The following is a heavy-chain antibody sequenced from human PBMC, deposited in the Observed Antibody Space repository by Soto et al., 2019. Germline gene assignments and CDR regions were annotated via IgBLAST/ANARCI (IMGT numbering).Heavy chain of an antibody. V-gene: IGHV3-30-3*01. Sequence: LRLSCAASGFTFNSYAMHWVRQAPGKGLEWVALISYDGSNKYYADSVRGRFTISRDNSKNTLYLEMNSLRAEDTAVYYCARDGRCSGGSCYSTGWFDPWGQGTLVTVSS. CDR1: GFTFNSYA. CDR2: ISYDGSNK. D-gene: IGHD2-15*01. CDR3: ARDGRCSGGSCYSTGWFDP. J-gene: IGHJ5*02.